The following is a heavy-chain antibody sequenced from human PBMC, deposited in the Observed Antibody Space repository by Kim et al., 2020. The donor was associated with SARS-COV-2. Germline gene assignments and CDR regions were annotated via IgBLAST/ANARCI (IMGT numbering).Heavy chain of an antibody. CDR1: GYIFTAYY. V-gene: IGHV1-2*02. CDR3: ARQEVPSSFDF. CDR2: VNPNTGDT. J-gene: IGHJ4*02. Sequence: ASVKVSCKASGYIFTAYYTHWVRQAPGQGLEWIGWVNPNTGDTDYAQKFQGRVTMTRDTSISTAYMELTRLRSDDTAIYYCARQEVPSSFDFWGQGTLVT.